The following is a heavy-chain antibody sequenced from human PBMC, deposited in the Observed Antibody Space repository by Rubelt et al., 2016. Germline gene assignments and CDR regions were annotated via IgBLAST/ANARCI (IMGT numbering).Heavy chain of an antibody. D-gene: IGHD3-22*01. J-gene: IGHJ4*02. CDR1: GFTFSSYW. Sequence: EVQLVESGGGLVQPGGSLRLSCAASGFTFSSYWMSWVRQAPGKGLEWVANIKQDGSEKYYVDSVKGRFTISRDNAKNSLYLQMNSRRAEETAVYYCARHSSGYYYCPDYWGQGTLVTVSS. CDR3: ARHSSGYYYCPDY. CDR2: IKQDGSEK. V-gene: IGHV3-7*05.